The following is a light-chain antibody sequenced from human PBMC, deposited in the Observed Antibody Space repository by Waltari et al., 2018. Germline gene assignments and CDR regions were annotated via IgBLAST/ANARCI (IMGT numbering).Light chain of an antibody. Sequence: QSALPQPRSVSGSPGQSVTISCTGTSTDVGAYDSVSRYQQPPGKAPQFMIYDVNKRPAGVPDRFSGSKSGNTASLTISGLQAEDEADYYCCSFGGGYPVVFGGGTTLTVL. CDR1: STDVGAYDS. CDR3: CSFGGGYPVV. V-gene: IGLV2-11*01. J-gene: IGLJ3*02. CDR2: DVN.